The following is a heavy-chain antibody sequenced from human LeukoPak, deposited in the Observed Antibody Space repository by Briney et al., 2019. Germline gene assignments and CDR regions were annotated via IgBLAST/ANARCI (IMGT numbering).Heavy chain of an antibody. D-gene: IGHD5-24*01. CDR3: ARDPREMATAPFGYYFDC. Sequence: SVKVSCKASGGTFSSYAISWVRQAPGQGLEWMGGIIPIFGTANYAQKFQGRVTITADESTGTAYMELSSLRSEDTAVYYCARDPREMATAPFGYYFDCWGQGTLVTVSS. CDR1: GGTFSSYA. J-gene: IGHJ4*02. CDR2: IIPIFGTA. V-gene: IGHV1-69*13.